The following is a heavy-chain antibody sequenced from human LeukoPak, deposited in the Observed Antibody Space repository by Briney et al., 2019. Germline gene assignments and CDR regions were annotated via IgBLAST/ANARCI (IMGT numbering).Heavy chain of an antibody. D-gene: IGHD2-21*02. CDR2: IFPDDSNT. V-gene: IGHV5-51*01. J-gene: IGHJ1*01. CDR3: ARGAFDAYCGGDCYSSVYFQH. CDR1: GYSFASSW. Sequence: GESLKISCTASGYSFASSWIAWVRQMPGKGLEWMGIIFPDDSNTGYNPSFQGQVTMSADKSVSTAYLQWSSLKASDTAMYYCARGAFDAYCGGDCYSSVYFQHWGQGTLVTVSS.